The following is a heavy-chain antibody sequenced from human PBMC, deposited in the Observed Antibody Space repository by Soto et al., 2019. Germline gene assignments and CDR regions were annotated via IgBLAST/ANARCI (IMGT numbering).Heavy chain of an antibody. V-gene: IGHV4-34*01. CDR2: INHSGST. J-gene: IGHJ5*02. Sequence: SETLSLTCAVYGGSFSGYYWRWIRQPPGKGLAWIGEINHSGSTNYNPSLKSRVTISVDTSKNQFSLKLSSVTAADTAVYYCAGQEQLGGGWFDPWGQGTLVTVSS. CDR1: GGSFSGYY. D-gene: IGHD6-6*01. CDR3: AGQEQLGGGWFDP.